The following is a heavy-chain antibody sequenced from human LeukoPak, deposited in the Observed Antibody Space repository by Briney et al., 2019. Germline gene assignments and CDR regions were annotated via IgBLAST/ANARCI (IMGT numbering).Heavy chain of an antibody. J-gene: IGHJ4*02. V-gene: IGHV4-39*07. D-gene: IGHD3-10*01. CDR1: GGSISSSSYY. Sequence: PSETLSLTCTVSGGSISSSSYYWGWIRQPPGKGLEWIGSIYYSGSTYYNPSLKSRVTISVDTSKNQFSLKLSSVTAADTAVYYFARVMRSITMVRGAKYYFDYWGQGTLVTVSS. CDR2: IYYSGST. CDR3: ARVMRSITMVRGAKYYFDY.